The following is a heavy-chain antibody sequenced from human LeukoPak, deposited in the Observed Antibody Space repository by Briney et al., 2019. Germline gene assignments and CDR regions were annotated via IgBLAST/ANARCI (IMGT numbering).Heavy chain of an antibody. CDR2: IIPILGIA. CDR3: ARGPDSSSSRWWWFDP. J-gene: IGHJ5*02. Sequence: SVKVSCKASGATFSSYTIGWVRQAPGQGLEWMGRIIPILGIANYAQKFQGRVTITADKSTSTAYMELSSLRSEDTAVYYCARGPDSSSSRWWWFDPWGQGTLVTVSS. V-gene: IGHV1-69*02. CDR1: GATFSSYT. D-gene: IGHD6-6*01.